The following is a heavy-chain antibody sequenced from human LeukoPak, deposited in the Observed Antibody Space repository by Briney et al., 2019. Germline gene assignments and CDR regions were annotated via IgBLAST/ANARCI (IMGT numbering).Heavy chain of an antibody. Sequence: GGSLRLSCAASGFTFDDYAMHWVRQAPGKGLEWVSGISWNSGSIGYADSVKGRFTISRGNAKNSLYLQMNSLRAEDMALYYCAKDRIAVAGTSAFDIWGQGTMVTVSS. D-gene: IGHD6-19*01. CDR1: GFTFDDYA. V-gene: IGHV3-9*03. CDR2: ISWNSGSI. CDR3: AKDRIAVAGTSAFDI. J-gene: IGHJ3*02.